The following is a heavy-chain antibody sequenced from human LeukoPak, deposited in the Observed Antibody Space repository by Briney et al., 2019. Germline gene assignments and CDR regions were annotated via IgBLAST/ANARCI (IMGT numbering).Heavy chain of an antibody. CDR1: GGSISSYY. V-gene: IGHV4-59*01. D-gene: IGHD3-10*01. CDR2: IYYSGST. Sequence: SETLSLTCTVSGGSISSYYWSWIRQPPGKGLEWIGYIYYSGSTNYNPSLKSRVTISVDTSKNQFSLKLSSVTAADTAVYYCARASDGELIIDYWGQGTLVTVSS. CDR3: ARASDGELIIDY. J-gene: IGHJ4*02.